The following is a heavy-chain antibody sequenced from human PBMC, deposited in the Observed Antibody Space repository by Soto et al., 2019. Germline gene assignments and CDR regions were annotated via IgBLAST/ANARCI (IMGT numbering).Heavy chain of an antibody. CDR1: GYTFTGYY. CDR2: INPNSGGT. J-gene: IGHJ5*02. Sequence: ASVKVSCKASGYTFTGYYMHWVRQAPGQGLEWMGWINPNSGGTNYAQKFQGWVTMTTDTSTSTAYMELRSLRSDDTAVYYCARDGGLFWFLRYYYDSSGYINPHWFDPWGQGTLVTVSS. V-gene: IGHV1-2*04. CDR3: ARDGGLFWFLRYYYDSSGYINPHWFDP. D-gene: IGHD3-22*01.